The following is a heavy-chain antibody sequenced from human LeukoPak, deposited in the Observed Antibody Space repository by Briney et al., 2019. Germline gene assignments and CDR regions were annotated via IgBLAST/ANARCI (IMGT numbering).Heavy chain of an antibody. CDR2: INTDGSST. D-gene: IGHD3-22*01. V-gene: IGHV3-74*01. CDR1: GFTFSSYW. CDR3: ARDDRDSSGYPAPDY. Sequence: GRPLRLSCAASGFTFSSYWMHWVRQAPGKGLMWVSRINTDGSSTTYADSVKGRFTISRDNAKNTLYLQMNSLRAEDTAVYYCARDDRDSSGYPAPDYWGQGTLVTVSS. J-gene: IGHJ4*02.